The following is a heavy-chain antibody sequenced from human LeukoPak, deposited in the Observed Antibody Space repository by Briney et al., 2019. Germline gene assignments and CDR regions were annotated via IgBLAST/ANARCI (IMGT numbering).Heavy chain of an antibody. D-gene: IGHD6-13*01. CDR3: AILPGYSSSWYEVDY. V-gene: IGHV3-23*01. CDR2: ISGSGGST. Sequence: GGSLRLSCAASGFTLRSYAMSWVRQAPGKGLEWVSGISGSGGSTYYADSVKGRFTISRDNSKNTLYLQMNSPRAEDTAVYYCAILPGYSSSWYEVDYWGQGTLVTVSS. CDR1: GFTLRSYA. J-gene: IGHJ4*02.